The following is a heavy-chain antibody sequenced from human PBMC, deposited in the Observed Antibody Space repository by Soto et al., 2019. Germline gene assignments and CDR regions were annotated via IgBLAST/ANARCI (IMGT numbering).Heavy chain of an antibody. V-gene: IGHV4-59*08. J-gene: IGHJ5*02. CDR2: IYYSGST. CDR1: GGSISSYY. Sequence: SETLSLTCTVSGGSISSYYWSWIRQPPGKGLEWIGCIYYSGSTYYNPSLKSRVTISVDTSKNQFSLKLSSVTAADTAVYYCASGGRGGYEDNWFDPWGQGTLVTVSS. D-gene: IGHD5-12*01. CDR3: ASGGRGGYEDNWFDP.